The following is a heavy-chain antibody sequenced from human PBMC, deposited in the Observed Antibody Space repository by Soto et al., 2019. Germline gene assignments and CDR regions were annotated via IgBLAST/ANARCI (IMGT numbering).Heavy chain of an antibody. V-gene: IGHV3-72*01. CDR2: IRKKVNSYTT. CDR3: SRGVRYYDGWGMDV. J-gene: IGHJ6*02. CDR1: GFTFSDHY. D-gene: IGHD3-10*01. Sequence: EVQLVESGGGLVQPGGSLRLSCAASGFTFSDHYMDWVRQAPEKGLEWVGRIRKKVNSYTTEYAASVKGRFTISRDDSXNSLYLQMNSLKSEDTAVYYCSRGVRYYDGWGMDVWGQGTTVTVSS.